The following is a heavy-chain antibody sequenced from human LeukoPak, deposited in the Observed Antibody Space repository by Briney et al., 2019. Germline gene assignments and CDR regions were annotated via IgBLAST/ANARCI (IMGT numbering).Heavy chain of an antibody. J-gene: IGHJ3*02. CDR3: ARHELGTNAFDI. V-gene: IGHV4-59*04. Sequence: SETLSLTCTVSGGSISSYYWSWIRQPPGKGLEWIGYIYHSGSTYYNPSLKSRVTISVDRSKNQFSLKLSSVTAADTAVYYCARHELGTNAFDIWGQGTMVTVSS. CDR2: IYHSGST. D-gene: IGHD7-27*01. CDR1: GGSISSYY.